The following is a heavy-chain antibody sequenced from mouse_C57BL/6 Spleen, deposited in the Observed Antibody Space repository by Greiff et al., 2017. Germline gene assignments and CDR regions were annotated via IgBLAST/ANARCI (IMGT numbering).Heavy chain of an antibody. CDR1: GYTFTDYY. V-gene: IGHV1-26*01. CDR2: INPNNGGT. CDR3: ARTGSEDY. J-gene: IGHJ2*01. Sequence: EVQLQQSGPELVKPGASVKISCKASGYTFTDYYMNWVKQSHGKSLEWIGDINPNNGGTSYNQKFKGKATLTVDKSSSTAYMELRSLTCEDSAVYYCARTGSEDYWGQGTTLTVSS.